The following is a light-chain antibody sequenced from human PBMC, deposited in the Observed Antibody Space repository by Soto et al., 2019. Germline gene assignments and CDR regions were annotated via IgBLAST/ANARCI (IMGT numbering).Light chain of an antibody. V-gene: IGKV1-5*01. Sequence: DIQMTQSPSTLSASIGDRVTITCRASQTINNWLAWYQQKPGKAPNLLIYYASNLETGVPSRFSGSAFGTEFTLTISSLQPDDFATYYCQHYNSYPWTFGQGTKVDI. CDR2: YAS. J-gene: IGKJ1*01. CDR1: QTINNW. CDR3: QHYNSYPWT.